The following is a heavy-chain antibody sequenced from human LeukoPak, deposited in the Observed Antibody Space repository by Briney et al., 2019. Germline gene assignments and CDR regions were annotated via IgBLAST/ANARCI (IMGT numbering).Heavy chain of an antibody. CDR3: ARAVGYSYGPDY. V-gene: IGHV4-59*01. D-gene: IGHD5-18*01. J-gene: IGHJ4*02. Sequence: PSETLSLTCTVSGGSISSYYLSWIRQPPGKGLEWIGYIYYSGSTNYNPSLKSRVTISVDTSKNQFSLKLSSVTAADTAVYYCARAVGYSYGPDYWGQGTLVTVSS. CDR2: IYYSGST. CDR1: GGSISSYY.